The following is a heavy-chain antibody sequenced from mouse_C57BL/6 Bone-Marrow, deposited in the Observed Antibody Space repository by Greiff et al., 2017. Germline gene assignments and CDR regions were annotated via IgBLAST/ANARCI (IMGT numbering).Heavy chain of an antibody. Sequence: EVKLLESGGGLVQPGGSLKLSCAASGIAFSSYWMSWVRRAPGKGLEWIGEINPDSSTINYAQSLKDKFIISRDNSKNTLYLQMSKVRSEDTALYYCAREGFPAMDYWGQGTSVTVSS. CDR1: GIAFSSYW. V-gene: IGHV4-1*01. CDR2: INPDSSTI. J-gene: IGHJ4*01. CDR3: AREGFPAMDY.